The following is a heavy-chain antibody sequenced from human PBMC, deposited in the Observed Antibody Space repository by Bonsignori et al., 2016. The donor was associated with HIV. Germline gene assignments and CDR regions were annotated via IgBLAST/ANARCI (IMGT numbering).Heavy chain of an antibody. CDR3: ARGDVLGAYAYGYYFDY. CDR1: GYTFISYY. CDR2: LNPYGGGT. D-gene: IGHD5-18*01. Sequence: ASVKVSCKASGYTFISYYVHFVRQAPGQGLEWMGKLNPYGGGTSYAQKFQGRVTMTRDTSTSTVYMELSSLRSEDTAVYYCARGDVLGAYAYGYYFDYWGQGTLVTVSS. V-gene: IGHV1-46*01. J-gene: IGHJ4*02.